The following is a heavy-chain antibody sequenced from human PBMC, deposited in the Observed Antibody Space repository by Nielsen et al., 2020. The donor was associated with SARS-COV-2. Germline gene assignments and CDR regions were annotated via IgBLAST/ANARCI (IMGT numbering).Heavy chain of an antibody. J-gene: IGHJ5*02. V-gene: IGHV3-7*01. CDR2: IKQDGSEK. D-gene: IGHD2-2*01. Sequence: WIRQPPGKGLEWVANIKQDGSEKYYVDSVKGRFTISRDNSKNTLYLQMSSLRAEDTAVYYCARGVLPHAVVVVPAANWFDPWGQGTLVTVSS. CDR3: ARGVLPHAVVVVPAANWFDP.